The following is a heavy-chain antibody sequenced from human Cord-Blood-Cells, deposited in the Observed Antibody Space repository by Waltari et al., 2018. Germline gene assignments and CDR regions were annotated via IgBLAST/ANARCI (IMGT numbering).Heavy chain of an antibody. CDR3: ASRLAAADWYFDL. CDR2: SIPILYTA. D-gene: IGHD6-13*01. CDR1: GGTFSSYA. V-gene: IGHV1-69*06. J-gene: IGHJ2*01. Sequence: QVQLVQSGAEVKKPGSSVKVSCKASGGTFSSYAIIWVRQDPGQGLEWMRGSIPILYTANYAEKFQGRVTITADNSTSTAYMGLSSLRSEDTAVYYWASRLAAADWYFDLWGRGTLVTVSS.